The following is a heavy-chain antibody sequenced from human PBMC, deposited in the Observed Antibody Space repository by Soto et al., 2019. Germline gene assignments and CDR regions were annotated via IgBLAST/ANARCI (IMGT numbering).Heavy chain of an antibody. CDR1: GYSFTSYW. D-gene: IGHD4-17*01. CDR2: IYPGDSDT. CDR3: ARGDYGGNSPHYYYGMDV. Sequence: SCKGSGYSFTSYWIGWVRQMPGKGLEWMGIIYPGDSDTRYSPSFQGQVTISADKSISTAYLQWSSLKASDTAMYYCARGDYGGNSPHYYYGMDVWGQGTTVTVSS. J-gene: IGHJ6*02. V-gene: IGHV5-51*01.